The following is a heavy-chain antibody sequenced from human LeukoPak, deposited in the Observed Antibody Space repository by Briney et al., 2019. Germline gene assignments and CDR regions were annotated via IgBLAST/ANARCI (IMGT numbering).Heavy chain of an antibody. J-gene: IGHJ5*02. CDR2: IYTSGST. Sequence: SETLSLTCTVSGGSISSSYWSWIRQPAGKGLEWIGRIYTSGSTNYNPSLRSRVTMSVDTSKNQFSLKLSSVTAADTAVYYCARELKPGMPAPYNWFDPWGQGTLVTVSS. D-gene: IGHD2-2*01. V-gene: IGHV4-4*07. CDR1: GGSISSSY. CDR3: ARELKPGMPAPYNWFDP.